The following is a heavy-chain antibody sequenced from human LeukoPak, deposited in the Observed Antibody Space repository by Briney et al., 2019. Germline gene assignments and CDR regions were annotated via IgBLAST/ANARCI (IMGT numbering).Heavy chain of an antibody. J-gene: IGHJ4*02. V-gene: IGHV3-20*04. D-gene: IGHD6-13*01. Sequence: PGGSLRLSCAASGFTFDDYGMSWVRQAPGKGLEWVSGINWNGGSTGYADSVKGRFTISRDNAKNSLYLQMNSLRAEDTALYYCARDLSIAAAGHFDYWGQGTLVTVSS. CDR1: GFTFDDYG. CDR2: INWNGGST. CDR3: ARDLSIAAAGHFDY.